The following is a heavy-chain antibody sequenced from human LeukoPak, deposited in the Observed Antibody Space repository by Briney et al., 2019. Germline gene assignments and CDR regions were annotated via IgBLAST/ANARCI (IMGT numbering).Heavy chain of an antibody. Sequence: GGSLRLSCAASGFTFSSYSMNWVRQAPGKGLEWLSSISSSNFYIYYADSIKGRFTISRDDAKNSIYLQMNSLRAEDTAVYYCARVLDGYNLSPCDYWGQGTLVTVSS. CDR1: GFTFSSYS. CDR3: ARVLDGYNLSPCDY. V-gene: IGHV3-21*01. D-gene: IGHD5-24*01. CDR2: ISSSNFYI. J-gene: IGHJ4*02.